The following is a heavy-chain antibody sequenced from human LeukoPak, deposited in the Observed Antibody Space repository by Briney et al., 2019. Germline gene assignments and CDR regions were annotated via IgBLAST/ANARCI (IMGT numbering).Heavy chain of an antibody. D-gene: IGHD3-3*01. CDR3: ASGVNGYYYYYMDV. J-gene: IGHJ6*03. Sequence: GASVEVSCKASGYTFTGYYMHWVRQAPGQGLEWMGWINPNSGGTNYAQKFQGRVTMTRDTSISTAYMELSRLRSDDTAVYYCASGVNGYYYYYMDVWGKGTTVTVSS. V-gene: IGHV1-2*02. CDR1: GYTFTGYY. CDR2: INPNSGGT.